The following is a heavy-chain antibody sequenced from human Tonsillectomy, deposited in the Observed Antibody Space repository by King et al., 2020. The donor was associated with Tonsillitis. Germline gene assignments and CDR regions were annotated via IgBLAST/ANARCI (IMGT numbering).Heavy chain of an antibody. CDR3: ARRDGSGSYYSIDY. D-gene: IGHD3-10*01. CDR1: GYRFSNYW. J-gene: IGHJ4*02. V-gene: IGHV5-51*01. Sequence: QLVQSGAEVKKPGESLKISCKGSGYRFSNYWIGWVRQKAGKGLEWMGIINPEDSDTRYSPSFQGQVTISADNSISTASLQGSSLKASDSAMYYCARRDGSGSYYSIDYWGQGTLVTVSS. CDR2: INPEDSDT.